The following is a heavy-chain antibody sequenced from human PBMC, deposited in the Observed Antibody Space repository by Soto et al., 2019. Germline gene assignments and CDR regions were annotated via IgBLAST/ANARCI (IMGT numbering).Heavy chain of an antibody. CDR2: IIPILGIA. CDR1: GGTFSSYT. D-gene: IGHD5-12*01. CDR3: ARRQSGYDPFDY. Sequence: ASVKVSCKASGGTFSSYTISWVRQAPGQGLEWMGRIIPILGIANYAQKFQGRVTITADKSTSTAYMELSSLRSEDTAVYYCARRQSGYDPFDYWGQGTLVTVSS. V-gene: IGHV1-69*02. J-gene: IGHJ4*02.